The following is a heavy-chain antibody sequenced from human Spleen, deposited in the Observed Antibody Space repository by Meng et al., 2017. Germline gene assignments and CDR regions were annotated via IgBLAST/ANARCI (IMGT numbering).Heavy chain of an antibody. V-gene: IGHV4-31*01. J-gene: IGHJ4*01. Sequence: VHRQGSVQGLVKPSQALSLNCTGPGGSINSGDYYWSWIRQHPGKGLEWIGYIYYSGSTYYNPSLKSLVTISVDPSKNQFSLMVSSVTAADTAVYYCASSGWYRGPNYFDYWGQGTLVTVSS. CDR2: IYYSGST. D-gene: IGHD6-19*01. CDR1: GGSINSGDYY. CDR3: ASSGWYRGPNYFDY.